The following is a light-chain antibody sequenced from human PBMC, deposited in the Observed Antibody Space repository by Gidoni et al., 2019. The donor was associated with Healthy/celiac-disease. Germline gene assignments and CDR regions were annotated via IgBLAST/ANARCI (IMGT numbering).Light chain of an antibody. CDR3: QQSYSTPPYT. J-gene: IGKJ2*01. Sequence: DLQMTQSPSSLSASVGDRVTITCRASQSISRYLNWYQQKPGKAPKFLIYAASTLQSGVPSRFSGSGSGTDFTLTISRRQPEDFATYYCQQSYSTPPYTFGQGTKLEIK. V-gene: IGKV1-39*01. CDR2: AAS. CDR1: QSISRY.